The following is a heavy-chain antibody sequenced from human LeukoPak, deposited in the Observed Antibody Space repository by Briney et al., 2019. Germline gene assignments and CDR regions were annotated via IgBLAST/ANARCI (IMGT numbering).Heavy chain of an antibody. D-gene: IGHD6-13*01. CDR3: AAIAAAGKRGFDP. Sequence: SETLSLTCTVSGGSISSYYWSWIRQPPGEGLEWIGYIYYSGSTNYNPSLKSRVTISVDTSKNQFSLKLSSVTAADTAVYYCAAIAAAGKRGFDPWGQGTLVTVSS. CDR2: IYYSGST. J-gene: IGHJ5*02. V-gene: IGHV4-59*01. CDR1: GGSISSYY.